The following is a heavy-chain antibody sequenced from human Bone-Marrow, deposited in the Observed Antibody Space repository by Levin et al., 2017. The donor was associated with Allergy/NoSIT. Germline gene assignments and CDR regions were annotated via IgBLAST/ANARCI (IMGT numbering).Heavy chain of an antibody. D-gene: IGHD5-18*01. CDR1: GFTFSSYS. CDR2: ISSSSSYI. CDR3: AKGDTAMVSFDY. V-gene: IGHV3-21*01. Sequence: GGSLRLSCAASGFTFSSYSMNWVRQAPGKGLEWVSSISSSSSYIYYADSVKGRFTISRDNAKNAIYLQMNSLRAEDTAVYYCAKGDTAMVSFDYWGQGTLVTVSS. J-gene: IGHJ4*02.